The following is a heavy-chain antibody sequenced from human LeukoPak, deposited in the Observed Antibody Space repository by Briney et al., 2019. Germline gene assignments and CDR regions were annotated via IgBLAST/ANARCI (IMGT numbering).Heavy chain of an antibody. CDR1: GFTFSSYW. CDR2: INSDGSST. V-gene: IGHV3-74*01. J-gene: IGHJ6*02. D-gene: IGHD6-13*01. CDR3: ARVLAAAGSSYYYGMDV. Sequence: TGGSLRLSCAASGFTFSSYWMHWVRQAPGKGLVWVSRINSDGSSTSYADSVKGRLTISRDNAKNTLYLQMNSLRAEDTAVYYCARVLAAAGSSYYYGMDVWGQGTTVTVSS.